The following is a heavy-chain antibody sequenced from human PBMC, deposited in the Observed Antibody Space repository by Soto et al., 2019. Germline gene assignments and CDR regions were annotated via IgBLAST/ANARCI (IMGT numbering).Heavy chain of an antibody. Sequence: GGSLRLSCAASGFTFSNSAMNWVRQAPGKGLEWISYISGSSTDIFYADSVKGRFTISRNNTSNSLYLQMDSLRAEDTAIYYCAKDCRGYSSHSYYYYGMDVWGQGTTVTVSS. J-gene: IGHJ6*02. CDR1: GFTFSNSA. V-gene: IGHV3-48*03. CDR2: ISGSSTDI. CDR3: AKDCRGYSSHSYYYYGMDV. D-gene: IGHD2-15*01.